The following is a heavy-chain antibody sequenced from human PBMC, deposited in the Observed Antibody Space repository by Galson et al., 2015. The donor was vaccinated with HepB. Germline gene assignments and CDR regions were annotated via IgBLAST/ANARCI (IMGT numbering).Heavy chain of an antibody. V-gene: IGHV3-30-3*01. J-gene: IGHJ5*02. CDR2: ISYDGSNK. Sequence: SLRLSCAASGFTFSSYAMHWVRQAPGKGLEWVAVISYDGSNKHYADSVKGRFTISRDNSKNTLCLQMNSLRAEDTAEYYCARDRGSGYGNWFDPWGQGTLVTVSS. CDR1: GFTFSSYA. D-gene: IGHD3-3*01. CDR3: ARDRGSGYGNWFDP.